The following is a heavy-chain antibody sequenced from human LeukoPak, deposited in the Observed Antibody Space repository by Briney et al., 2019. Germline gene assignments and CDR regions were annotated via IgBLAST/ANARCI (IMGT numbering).Heavy chain of an antibody. Sequence: GGSLRLSCAASGFTFSSYAMSWVRQAPGKGLEWVSVISGSGGSTYYADSVKGRFTISRDNSKNTLYLQMNSLRAEDTAVYYCAKGSGGSCDTTLDYWGQGTLVTVSS. D-gene: IGHD2-15*01. CDR3: AKGSGGSCDTTLDY. J-gene: IGHJ4*02. V-gene: IGHV3-23*01. CDR1: GFTFSSYA. CDR2: ISGSGGST.